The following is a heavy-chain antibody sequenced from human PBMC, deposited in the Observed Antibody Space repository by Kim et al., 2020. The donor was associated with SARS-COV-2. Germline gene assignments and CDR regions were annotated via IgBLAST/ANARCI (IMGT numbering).Heavy chain of an antibody. V-gene: IGHV1-3*01. CDR2: INVGDGNT. CDR1: GYTFITYI. D-gene: IGHD6-19*01. Sequence: ASVKVSCKASGYTFITYIMHWVRQAPGQRLEWMGRINVGDGNTKYSQKFQGRVTITRDTSANTVYMELSSLTSEDTAVYYCARDPSVGPGWYFDYWGQGTLVTVSS. J-gene: IGHJ4*02. CDR3: ARDPSVGPGWYFDY.